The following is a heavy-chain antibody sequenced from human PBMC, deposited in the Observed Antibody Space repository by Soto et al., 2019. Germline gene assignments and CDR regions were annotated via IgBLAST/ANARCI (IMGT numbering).Heavy chain of an antibody. V-gene: IGHV1-18*01. J-gene: IGHJ6*01. Sequence: QVQLVQSGPEVKKPGASVKVSCKASGYSFTRHGVSWVRQAPGEGLEWMGWISVKKGDTNYAQKFQGRLTLTTDTSTGTAYMELRSLGSDDTAVDYCARDAAYNGSGGGLYGMDGWGQGTTVTASS. CDR1: GYSFTRHG. D-gene: IGHD3-10*01. CDR2: ISVKKGDT. CDR3: ARDAAYNGSGGGLYGMDG.